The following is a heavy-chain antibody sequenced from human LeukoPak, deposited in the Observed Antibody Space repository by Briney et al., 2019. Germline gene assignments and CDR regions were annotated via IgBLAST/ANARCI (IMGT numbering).Heavy chain of an antibody. D-gene: IGHD6-19*01. CDR1: GFTFSSYA. J-gene: IGHJ4*02. CDR3: AKDDRFIAVAGLGEPV. CDR2: ISGSGGST. Sequence: PGGSLRLSCAASGFTFSSYAMSWVRQARGKGLEWVSAISGSGGSTYYADSVTGRFTISRDNSKNTLYLQMNSLRAEDTAVYYCAKDDRFIAVAGLGEPVWGQGPLVTVSS. V-gene: IGHV3-23*01.